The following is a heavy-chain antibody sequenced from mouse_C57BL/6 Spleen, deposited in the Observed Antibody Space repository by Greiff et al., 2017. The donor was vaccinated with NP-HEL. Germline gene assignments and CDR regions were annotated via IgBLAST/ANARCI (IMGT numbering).Heavy chain of an antibody. CDR2: IWSGGST. V-gene: IGHV2-2*01. CDR3: ARNYPKRLTGLDY. J-gene: IGHJ2*01. CDR1: GFSLTSYG. D-gene: IGHD4-1*01. Sequence: VKVVESGPGLVQPSQSLSITCTVSGFSLTSYGVHWVRQSPGKGLEWLGVIWSGGSTDDNAAFISRLSISKDNSKSQVFFKMNSLQADDTAIYYCARNYPKRLTGLDYWGQGTTLTVSS.